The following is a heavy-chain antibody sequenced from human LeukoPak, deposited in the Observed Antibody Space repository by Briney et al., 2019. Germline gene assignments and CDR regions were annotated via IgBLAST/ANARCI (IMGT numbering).Heavy chain of an antibody. CDR2: ISYTGST. J-gene: IGHJ4*02. CDR3: ASIAVAGTLDY. Sequence: SETLSLTCTVSGGSISRYYWSWIRQPPGKGLEWIGYISYTGSTTYNSSLKSRVTISLDTSQNQFSLKLSSVTAADTAVYYCASIAVAGTLDYWGQGTLVTVSS. D-gene: IGHD6-19*01. V-gene: IGHV4-59*12. CDR1: GGSISRYY.